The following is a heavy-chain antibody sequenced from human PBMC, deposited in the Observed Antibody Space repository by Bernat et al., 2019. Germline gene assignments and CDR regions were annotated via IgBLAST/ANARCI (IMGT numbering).Heavy chain of an antibody. Sequence: EVQLLESGGGLVQPGGSLRLSCAASGFTFSSYAMSWVRQAPGKGLEWVSAISGSGGSTYYADSVKGRFTISRDISKNTLYLQMNSLRAEDTAVYYCAKVPPNYYDSSGYHGDAFDIWGQGTMVTVSS. CDR2: ISGSGGST. V-gene: IGHV3-23*01. CDR3: AKVPPNYYDSSGYHGDAFDI. D-gene: IGHD3-22*01. CDR1: GFTFSSYA. J-gene: IGHJ3*02.